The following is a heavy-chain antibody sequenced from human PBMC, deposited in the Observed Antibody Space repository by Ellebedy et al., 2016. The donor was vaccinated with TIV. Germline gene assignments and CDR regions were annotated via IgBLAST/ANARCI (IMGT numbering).Heavy chain of an antibody. V-gene: IGHV3-23*01. CDR3: AKGSPRAVLFDH. CDR1: GFTFNNYA. Sequence: GGSLRLSXAASGFTFNNYAMNWVRQTPGKGLEWVSTITGSANFTYYAGSVKGRFTISRDNSKGTVHLQMNSLRPEDTATYFCAKGSPRAVLFDHWGQGALVSVSS. D-gene: IGHD3-10*01. J-gene: IGHJ4*02. CDR2: ITGSANFT.